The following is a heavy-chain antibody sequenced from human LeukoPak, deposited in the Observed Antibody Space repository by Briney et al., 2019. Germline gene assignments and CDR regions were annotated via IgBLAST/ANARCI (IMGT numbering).Heavy chain of an antibody. Sequence: ASVKVSCKASGYTFTGYYMHWVRQAPGQGLEWMGWINPNSGGTNYAQKFQGRVTMTRDTSISTAYMELSRLRSDDTAVYYCARDTPYYYDSSGLLSWGQGTLVTVSP. J-gene: IGHJ4*02. CDR2: INPNSGGT. V-gene: IGHV1-2*02. CDR3: ARDTPYYYDSSGLLS. CDR1: GYTFTGYY. D-gene: IGHD3-22*01.